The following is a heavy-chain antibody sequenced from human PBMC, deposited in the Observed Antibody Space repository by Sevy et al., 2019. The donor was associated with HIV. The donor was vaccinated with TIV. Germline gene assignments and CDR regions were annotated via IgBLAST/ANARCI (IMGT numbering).Heavy chain of an antibody. J-gene: IGHJ4*02. D-gene: IGHD6-19*01. CDR1: GFTFRRNS. Sequence: GGSLRLSCTASGFTFRRNSMNWVRQAPWKGLEWLAYINTLSDTIKYAVSVKGRFTISRDNAKNSLYLQMNSLRVEDTAVYYCARDASVAAYYFDFWGQGTLVTVSS. V-gene: IGHV3-48*01. CDR3: ARDASVAAYYFDF. CDR2: INTLSDTI.